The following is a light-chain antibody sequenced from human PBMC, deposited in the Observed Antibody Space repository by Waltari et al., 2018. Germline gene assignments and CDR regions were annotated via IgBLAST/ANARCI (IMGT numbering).Light chain of an antibody. CDR1: QSVYNF. V-gene: IGKV3-11*01. CDR3: QQRANWPPLT. J-gene: IGKJ4*01. CDR2: EAS. Sequence: EVVLTQSPATLSLSPGERATLSCRASQSVYNFLAWYQQKPGQAPRLLIYEASQRATGIPARFSGSGSGTDFTLTISNLEPEDVAIYDCQQRANWPPLTFGGGTKVEIK.